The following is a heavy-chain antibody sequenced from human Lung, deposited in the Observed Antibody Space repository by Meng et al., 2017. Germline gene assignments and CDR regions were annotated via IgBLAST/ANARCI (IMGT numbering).Heavy chain of an antibody. CDR3: ARDEDISAAGKLFGDY. D-gene: IGHD6-25*01. V-gene: IGHV1-2*06. Sequence: GQLGQSGAEVKKPGASVQVSCKPSGYNFPDYYIHWVRRAPGQGLEWMGRINPKSGDTHYAQKFQARVTMTGDTSISTAYMELSGLRSDDTAMYYCARDEDISAAGKLFGDYWGQGTLVTVSS. CDR1: GYNFPDYY. CDR2: INPKSGDT. J-gene: IGHJ4*02.